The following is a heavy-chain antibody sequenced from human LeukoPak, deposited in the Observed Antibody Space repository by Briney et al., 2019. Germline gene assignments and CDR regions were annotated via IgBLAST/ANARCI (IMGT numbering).Heavy chain of an antibody. D-gene: IGHD3-22*01. CDR1: GFTVSSNY. CDR2: IYSGGST. Sequence: SGGSLRLSCAASGFTVSSNYMSWVRQAPGKGLEWVSVIYSGGSTYYADSVKGRFTISRDNSKNTLYLQMNSLRAEDTAVYYCAKDRLDYYDSSGRAAYFDYWGQGTLVTVSS. CDR3: AKDRLDYYDSSGRAAYFDY. V-gene: IGHV3-53*01. J-gene: IGHJ4*02.